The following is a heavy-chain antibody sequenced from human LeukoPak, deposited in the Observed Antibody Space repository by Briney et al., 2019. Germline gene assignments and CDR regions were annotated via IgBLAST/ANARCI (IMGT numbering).Heavy chain of an antibody. V-gene: IGHV4-4*02. CDR2: IHRSGSP. D-gene: IGHD3-10*01. CDR3: AREILGGFTPGAY. Sequence: PSETLSLTCTVSLDSTTSNFWSWVRHPPGKGLEWIGEIHRSGSPNYNPSLQSRVTISIDRSRNQIVLELSSVTAADTAVYYCAREILGGFTPGAYWGQGTLVTVSS. J-gene: IGHJ4*02. CDR1: LDSTTSNF.